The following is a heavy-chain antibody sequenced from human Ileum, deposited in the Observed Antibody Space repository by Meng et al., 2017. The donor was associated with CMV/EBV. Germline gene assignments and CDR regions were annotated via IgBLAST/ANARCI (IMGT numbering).Heavy chain of an antibody. CDR2: INHSGST. J-gene: IGHJ4*02. CDR3: ARGSVVTPLDY. Sequence: TCPVYGGSFSDYCWTWIRQPPGKGLEWIGEINHSGSTNYNPPLKSRVTISVDTSKNQFSLNLRSLTAADTAVYYCARGSVVTPLDYWGQGTLVTVSS. V-gene: IGHV4-34*01. D-gene: IGHD4-23*01. CDR1: GGSFSDYC.